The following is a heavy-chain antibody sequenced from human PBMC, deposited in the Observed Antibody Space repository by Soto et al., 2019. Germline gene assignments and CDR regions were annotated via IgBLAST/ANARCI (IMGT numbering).Heavy chain of an antibody. CDR1: GGSFSTNE. D-gene: IGHD6-19*01. V-gene: IGHV1-69*13. J-gene: IGHJ4*02. CDR2: IFPNVGTA. Sequence: SVKVSCKASGGSFSTNEIDWVRQAPGQGLEWMGRIFPNVGTADYAQKFEGRLTIIADESTTTVYMDLSRLTSADTAVYFCARARYSSRWGTFDSWGQGTQVTVSS. CDR3: ARARYSSRWGTFDS.